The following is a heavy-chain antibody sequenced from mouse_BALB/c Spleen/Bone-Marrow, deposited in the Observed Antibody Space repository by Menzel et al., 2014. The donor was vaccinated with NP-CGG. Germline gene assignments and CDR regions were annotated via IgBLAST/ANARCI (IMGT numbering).Heavy chain of an antibody. J-gene: IGHJ3*01. D-gene: IGHD1-1*01. CDR1: EFSLTSYG. CDR2: IWAGGST. V-gene: IGHV2-9*02. CDR3: ARGGSSRAWFAY. Sequence: QVQLKESGPGLVAPSQSLSITCTVSEFSLTSYGVHWVRQPPGKGLEWLGVIWAGGSTNYNSALMSRLSISKDNSKSQVFLKMNSLQTDDKAMYYCARGGSSRAWFAYWGQGTLVTVSA.